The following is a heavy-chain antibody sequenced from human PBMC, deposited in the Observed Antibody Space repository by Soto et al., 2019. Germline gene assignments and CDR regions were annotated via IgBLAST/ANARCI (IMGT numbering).Heavy chain of an antibody. V-gene: IGHV1-8*01. D-gene: IGHD1-26*01. J-gene: IGHJ4*02. CDR1: GYTFTSYD. Sequence: QVQLVQSGAEVKKPGASVKVSCKASGYTFTSYDINWVRQATGQGLEWMGRMNPNSGNTGYAQKLQGRVTMTRNTSLSPAYMELSSMRSQDTAVYYCAPERSGSSDYWGQGTLVTVSS. CDR3: APERSGSSDY. CDR2: MNPNSGNT.